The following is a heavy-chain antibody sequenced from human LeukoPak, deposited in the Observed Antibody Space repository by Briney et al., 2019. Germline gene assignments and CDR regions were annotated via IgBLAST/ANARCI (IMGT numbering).Heavy chain of an antibody. J-gene: IGHJ1*01. D-gene: IGHD3/OR15-3a*01. Sequence: GGSLRLSCAASGFSFSDYYMSWSRQTPEEGLEWLSYISSSSDYKNYADSLKGRFTISRDNAKNSVYLQMNSLRAEDTAVYYCARQGLYDSSDFWTFQHWGQGTLVTVSS. V-gene: IGHV3-11*06. CDR2: ISSSSDYK. CDR1: GFSFSDYY. CDR3: ARQGLYDSSDFWTFQH.